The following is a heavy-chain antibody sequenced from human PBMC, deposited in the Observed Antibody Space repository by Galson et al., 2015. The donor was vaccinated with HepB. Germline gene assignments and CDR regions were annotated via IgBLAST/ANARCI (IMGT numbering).Heavy chain of an antibody. J-gene: IGHJ3*02. D-gene: IGHD3-22*01. CDR3: TRYYYDSSGYYYPAFDI. V-gene: IGHV3-49*04. CDR2: IRSKAYGGTT. Sequence: SLRLSCAASGFTFGDYAMSWVRQAPGKGLEWVGFIRSKAYGGTTEYAASVKGRFTISRDDSKSIAYLQMNSLKTEDTAVYYCTRYYYDSSGYYYPAFDIWGQGTMVTVSS. CDR1: GFTFGDYA.